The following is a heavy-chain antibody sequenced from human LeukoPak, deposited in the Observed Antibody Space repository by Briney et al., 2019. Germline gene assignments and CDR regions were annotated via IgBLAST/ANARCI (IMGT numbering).Heavy chain of an antibody. J-gene: IGHJ4*02. D-gene: IGHD3-10*01. CDR3: ARRHGSGRSDY. Sequence: SETLSLTCTVSGGTINSYYWNWIRQPPGKGLEWIGYISYSGSANYNPSLKSRITISVDTSKNQFSLRLSSVTAADSAVYYCARRHGSGRSDYWGQGTLVTVSS. V-gene: IGHV4-59*08. CDR1: GGTINSYY. CDR2: ISYSGSA.